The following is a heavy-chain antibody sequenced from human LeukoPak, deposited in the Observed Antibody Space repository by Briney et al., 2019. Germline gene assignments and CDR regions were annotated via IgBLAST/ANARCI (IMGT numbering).Heavy chain of an antibody. Sequence: GGSLRLSCAASGFTFSSYNMNWVRQAPGKGLEWVSFISSGSSYIYYADSVKGRFTISRDNSKNTLYLQMNSLRAEDTAVYYCAREGHYGSGSYYPSQGFDYWGQGTLVTVSS. CDR3: AREGHYGSGSYYPSQGFDY. CDR1: GFTFSSYN. J-gene: IGHJ4*02. D-gene: IGHD3-10*01. V-gene: IGHV3-21*04. CDR2: ISSGSSYI.